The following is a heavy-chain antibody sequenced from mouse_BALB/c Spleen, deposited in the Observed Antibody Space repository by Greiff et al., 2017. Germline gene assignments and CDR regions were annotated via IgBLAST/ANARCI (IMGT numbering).Heavy chain of an antibody. J-gene: IGHJ3*01. CDR2: IDPANGNT. V-gene: IGHV14-3*02. D-gene: IGHD2-4*01. CDR3: ASGGGLRRPWFAY. CDR1: GFNIKDTY. Sequence: QPQQSGAELVKPGASVKLSCTASGFNIKDTYMHWVKQRPEQGLEWIGRIDPANGNTKYDPKFQGKATITADTSPNTANLQLSSLTSEDTAVYYCASGGGLRRPWFAYWGQGTLVTVSA.